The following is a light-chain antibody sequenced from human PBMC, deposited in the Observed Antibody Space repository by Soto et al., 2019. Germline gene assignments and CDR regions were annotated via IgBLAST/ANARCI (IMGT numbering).Light chain of an antibody. V-gene: IGKV3-15*01. Sequence: ESVFTQSAGTVSLSPGQRATLSCRASQSVSSNYLAWYQQKPGQAPRLLIYGASTRATGIPARFSGSGSGTEFTLTISGLQSEDFAVYYCQQYSIWRTFGQGTKVDIK. J-gene: IGKJ1*01. CDR1: QSVSSN. CDR3: QQYSIWRT. CDR2: GAS.